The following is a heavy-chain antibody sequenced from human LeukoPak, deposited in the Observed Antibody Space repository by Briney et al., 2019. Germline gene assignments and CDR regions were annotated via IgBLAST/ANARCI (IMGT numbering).Heavy chain of an antibody. CDR1: GFTLGYHG. Sequence: HSGGSLRLSRAASGFTLGYHGMHWVRQAPGKGLEWVAIIFSNGVNTYYADSLRGRSTISRDTSKNTLFLEMESLRTEDTAVYYCARHRGSIFEGYMDVWGKGTTVTVSS. J-gene: IGHJ6*03. V-gene: IGHV3-33*01. CDR2: IFSNGVNT. CDR3: ARHRGSIFEGYMDV. D-gene: IGHD3-9*01.